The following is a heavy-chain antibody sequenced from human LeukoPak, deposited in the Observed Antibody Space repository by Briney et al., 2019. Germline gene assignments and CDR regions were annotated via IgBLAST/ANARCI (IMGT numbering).Heavy chain of an antibody. CDR2: ISAYNGNT. Sequence: ASVKVSCKASGYTFTSYGISWVRQAPGQGLEWMGWISAYNGNTNYAQKLQGRVTMTTDTSTSTAYMELRSLRSDDTAVYYCARSGGGVRYDFWSGYPKEGDFDYWGQGTLVTVSS. V-gene: IGHV1-18*04. CDR1: GYTFTSYG. D-gene: IGHD3-3*01. J-gene: IGHJ4*02. CDR3: ARSGGGVRYDFWSGYPKEGDFDY.